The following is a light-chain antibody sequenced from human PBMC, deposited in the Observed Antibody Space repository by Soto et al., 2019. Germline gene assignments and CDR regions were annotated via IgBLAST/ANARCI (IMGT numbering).Light chain of an antibody. Sequence: EIVLTQSPCTLSLSPGERATLSCRASQSVSSTYLAWYQQKPGQAPRVLVYGASNRATGIPDRFSGSGSGTDFTLTISRLEPEDFAVYFCQQYGTSPPFTFGQGTK. J-gene: IGKJ2*01. V-gene: IGKV3-20*01. CDR1: QSVSSTY. CDR2: GAS. CDR3: QQYGTSPPFT.